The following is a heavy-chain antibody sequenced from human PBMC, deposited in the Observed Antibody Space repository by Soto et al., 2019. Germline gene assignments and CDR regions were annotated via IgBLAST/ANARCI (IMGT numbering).Heavy chain of an antibody. Sequence: GGSLRLSCAASGFTFDDYAMHWVRQAPGKGLEWVSGISWNSGSIGYADSVKGRFTISRDNAKNSLYLQMNSLRAEDMALYYCEKDIVGIAVAGLADRRDYWGQGTLVTVSS. J-gene: IGHJ4*02. CDR2: ISWNSGSI. V-gene: IGHV3-9*03. CDR1: GFTFDDYA. CDR3: EKDIVGIAVAGLADRRDY. D-gene: IGHD6-19*01.